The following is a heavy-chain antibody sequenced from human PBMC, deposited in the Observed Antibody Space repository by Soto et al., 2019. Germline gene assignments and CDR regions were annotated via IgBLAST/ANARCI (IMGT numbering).Heavy chain of an antibody. Sequence: SGKVCCKAPLFTFSSYAISLLLQSRGQGLEWMGIINPSGGSTSYAQKFQGRVTMTRDTSTSTVYMELSSLRSEDTAVYYCAIEMVGSTSGDYWGQGTLVTVSA. V-gene: IGHV1-46*01. CDR3: AIEMVGSTSGDY. J-gene: IGHJ4*02. CDR1: LFTFSSYA. D-gene: IGHD3-10*02. CDR2: INPSGGST.